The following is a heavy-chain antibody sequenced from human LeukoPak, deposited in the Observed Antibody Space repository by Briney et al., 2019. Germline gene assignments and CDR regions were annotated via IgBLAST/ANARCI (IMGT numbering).Heavy chain of an antibody. D-gene: IGHD2-15*01. CDR3: ARDWGDIVVVVAAKILGNCFDY. CDR1: GYTFTSYG. J-gene: IGHJ4*02. V-gene: IGHV1-18*01. Sequence: GASVKVSCKASGYTFTSYGISWVRQAPGQGLEWMGWISAYNGNTNYAQKLQGRVTMTTDTSTSTAYMELRSLRSDDTAVYYCARDWGDIVVVVAAKILGNCFDYWGQGTLVTVSS. CDR2: ISAYNGNT.